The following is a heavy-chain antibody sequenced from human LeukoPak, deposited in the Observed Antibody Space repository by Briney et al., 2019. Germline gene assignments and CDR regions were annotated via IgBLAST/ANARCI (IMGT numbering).Heavy chain of an antibody. Sequence: GGSLRLSCAASGFTFSSYAMSWVRQAPGKGLEWVSSVSGSGANTYHADSVKGRFTISRDNSKNTLYLQMNSLRAEDTAVYYCARSVGIQLWFGYWGQGTLVTVSS. CDR3: ARSVGIQLWFGY. CDR1: GFTFSSYA. V-gene: IGHV3-23*01. D-gene: IGHD5-18*01. CDR2: VSGSGANT. J-gene: IGHJ4*02.